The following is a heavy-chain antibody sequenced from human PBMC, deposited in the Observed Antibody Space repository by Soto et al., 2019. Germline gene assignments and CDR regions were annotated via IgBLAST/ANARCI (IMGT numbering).Heavy chain of an antibody. CDR3: AAVGPYYDFWSGPNSSFDY. Sequence: ASVKVSCKASGFTFTSSAVQWVRQARGQRLEWIGWIVVGSGNTNYAQKFQERVTITRDMSTSTAYMELSSLRSEDTAVYYCAAVGPYYDFWSGPNSSFDYWGQGTLVTISS. D-gene: IGHD3-3*01. V-gene: IGHV1-58*01. J-gene: IGHJ4*02. CDR1: GFTFTSSA. CDR2: IVVGSGNT.